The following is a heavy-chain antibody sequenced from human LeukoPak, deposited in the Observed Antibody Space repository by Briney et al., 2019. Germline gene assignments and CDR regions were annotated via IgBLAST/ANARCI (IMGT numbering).Heavy chain of an antibody. CDR1: GYTLTELS. CDR3: ARVNRIATYYYDSSGYYFDY. D-gene: IGHD3-22*01. V-gene: IGHV1-24*01. J-gene: IGHJ4*02. Sequence: ASVKVSCKVSGYTLTELSMHWVRQAPGKGLEWMGGFDPEDGETIYAQKFQGRVTMTEDTSTDTAYMELSSLRSEDTAVCYCARVNRIATYYYDSSGYYFDYWGQGTLVTVSS. CDR2: FDPEDGET.